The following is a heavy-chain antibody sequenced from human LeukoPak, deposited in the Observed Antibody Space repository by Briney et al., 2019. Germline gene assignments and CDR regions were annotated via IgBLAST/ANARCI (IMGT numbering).Heavy chain of an antibody. Sequence: ASVKVSCKASGYTFTGYYMHWVRQAPGQGLEWMGWISAYNGNTNYAQKLQGRVTMTTDTSTSTAYMELRSLRSDDTAVYYCARTDDSRYGMDVWGQGTTVTVSS. CDR1: GYTFTGYY. D-gene: IGHD3-22*01. J-gene: IGHJ6*02. CDR2: ISAYNGNT. V-gene: IGHV1-18*04. CDR3: ARTDDSRYGMDV.